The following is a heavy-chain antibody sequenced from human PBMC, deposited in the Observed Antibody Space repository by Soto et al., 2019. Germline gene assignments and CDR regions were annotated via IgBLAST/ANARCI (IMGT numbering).Heavy chain of an antibody. Sequence: QITLKESGPTLVKPTQTLTLTCTFSGFSLTTYGVGVSWIRQPPGKALEWLSLIYWDDDKRYRPSLRSRLTITHDSSKNQVGLTMTNVDPVDAGTYYCAHSYYGSGSLTWGPGTLVAVSS. J-gene: IGHJ5*02. V-gene: IGHV2-5*02. CDR1: GFSLTTYGVG. CDR2: IYWDDDK. CDR3: AHSYYGSGSLT. D-gene: IGHD3-10*01.